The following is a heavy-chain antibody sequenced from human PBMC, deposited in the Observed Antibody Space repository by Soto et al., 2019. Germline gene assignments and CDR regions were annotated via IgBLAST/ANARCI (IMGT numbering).Heavy chain of an antibody. CDR2: IIPIFGTA. V-gene: IGHV1-69*01. Sequence: QVQLGQSGAEVKKPGSSVKVSCKASGVTFSSYAITWVRQAPGQGLEWMGGIIPIFGTANYAQKFQGRVTITADESTSTAYMELSSLRAEDTAVYYCARVRGLRGPFDYWGQGTLVTVSS. D-gene: IGHD5-12*01. CDR3: ARVRGLRGPFDY. J-gene: IGHJ4*02. CDR1: GVTFSSYA.